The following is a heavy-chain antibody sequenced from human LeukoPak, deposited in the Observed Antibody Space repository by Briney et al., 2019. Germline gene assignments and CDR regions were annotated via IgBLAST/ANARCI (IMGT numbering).Heavy chain of an antibody. D-gene: IGHD5-12*01. CDR3: AKEYRYSGYVDY. J-gene: IGHJ4*02. CDR1: GGTFSSYA. Sequence: SVKVSCKASGGTFSSYAISWVRQAPGQGLEWMGRIIPIFGTANYAQKFQGRVTITTDESTSTAYMELSSLRSEDTAVYYCAKEYRYSGYVDYWGQGTLVTVSS. V-gene: IGHV1-69*05. CDR2: IIPIFGTA.